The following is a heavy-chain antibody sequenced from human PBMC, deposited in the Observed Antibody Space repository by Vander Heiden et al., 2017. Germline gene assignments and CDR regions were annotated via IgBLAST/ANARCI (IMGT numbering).Heavy chain of an antibody. D-gene: IGHD6-19*01. CDR2: ISWNSGSI. CDR3: AKGYSSGWSYFDY. CDR1: GFTFDDYA. V-gene: IGHV3-9*01. J-gene: IGHJ4*02. Sequence: EVQLVESGGGLVQPGRSLRLSCAASGFTFDDYAMHWVRQAPGKGLEWVSGISWNSGSIGYADSVKGRFTISRDNAKNSLYLQMNSLGAEDTALYYCAKGYSSGWSYFDYWGQGTLVTVSS.